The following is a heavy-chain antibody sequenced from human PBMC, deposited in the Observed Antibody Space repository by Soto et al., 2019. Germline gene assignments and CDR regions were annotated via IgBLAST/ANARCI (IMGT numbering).Heavy chain of an antibody. CDR1: GYTFTSYA. D-gene: IGHD5-12*01. V-gene: IGHV1-3*01. CDR2: INVGNGNT. J-gene: IGHJ4*02. CDR3: ARDIVADLLDY. Sequence: AASVKVSCKASGYTFTSYAMHWVRQAPGQRLEWMRWINVGNGNTKYSQKFQGRVTITRDTSASTAYMELSSLRSEDTAVYYCARDIVADLLDYWGQGTLVTVSS.